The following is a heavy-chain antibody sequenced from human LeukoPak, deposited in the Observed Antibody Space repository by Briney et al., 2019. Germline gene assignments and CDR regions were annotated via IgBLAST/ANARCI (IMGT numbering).Heavy chain of an antibody. CDR1: GFTFSSYD. Sequence: GGSLRLSCAASGFTFSSYDMNWVRQAPGKGLEWVSSISSSSSYIYYADSVKGRFTISRDNAKNSLYLQMNSLRAEDTAVYYCARGGSYDYYYYMDVWGKGTTVTVSS. CDR3: ARGGSYDYYYYMDV. J-gene: IGHJ6*03. D-gene: IGHD1-26*01. CDR2: ISSSSSYI. V-gene: IGHV3-21*01.